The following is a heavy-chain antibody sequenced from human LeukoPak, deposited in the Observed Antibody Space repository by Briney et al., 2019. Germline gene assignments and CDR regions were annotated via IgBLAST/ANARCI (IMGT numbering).Heavy chain of an antibody. Sequence: GGSLRLSCAAPSSIFSSHTMNWVRQAPGKGLEWVSGISGSGGDTYYADSVKGRFTISRDNSKNTLYLQMNSLRAEDTAVYYCAKDRSCTNNICHGDFDYWGQGTLVTVSS. CDR3: AKDRSCTNNICHGDFDY. CDR2: ISGSGGDT. D-gene: IGHD2-8*01. J-gene: IGHJ4*02. CDR1: SSIFSSHT. V-gene: IGHV3-23*01.